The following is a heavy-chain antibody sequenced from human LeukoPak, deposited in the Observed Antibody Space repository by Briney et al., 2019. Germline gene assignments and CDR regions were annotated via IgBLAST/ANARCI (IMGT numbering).Heavy chain of an antibody. V-gene: IGHV4-39*07. CDR1: GGSISSSSYY. D-gene: IGHD1-26*01. Sequence: SETLSLTCTVSGGSISSSSYYWGWIRQPPGKGLEWIGSIYYSGSTYYNPSLKSRVTISVDTSKNQFSLKLSSVTAADTAVYYCATTPARGQYFDYWGQGTLVTVSS. CDR3: ATTPARGQYFDY. J-gene: IGHJ4*02. CDR2: IYYSGST.